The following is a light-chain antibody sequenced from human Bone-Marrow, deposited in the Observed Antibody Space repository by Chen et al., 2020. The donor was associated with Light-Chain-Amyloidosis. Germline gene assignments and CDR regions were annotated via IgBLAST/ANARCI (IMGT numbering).Light chain of an antibody. V-gene: IGLV3-21*03. J-gene: IGLJ1*01. CDR2: DDS. CDR1: NIGSKR. Sequence: SYVLTQPPSVSVAPGKTATITCGGKNIGSKRVHWYQQKPGQAPVVVVYDDSDRPSGIPGRFSGSNSGNTATLTISRVEAGDEADYYCQVWDSSSDHYVFGTGTKVTVL. CDR3: QVWDSSSDHYV.